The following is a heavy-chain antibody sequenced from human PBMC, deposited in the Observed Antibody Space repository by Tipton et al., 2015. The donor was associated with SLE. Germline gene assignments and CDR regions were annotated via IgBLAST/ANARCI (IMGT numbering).Heavy chain of an antibody. CDR2: INHTGST. D-gene: IGHD5-24*01. CDR1: GGSFSGYY. Sequence: TLSLTCAVHGGSFSGYYWNWIRQPPGKGLEWIGEINHTGSTKYNPSLKRRVTISIDTYKNQVSLKLNSVTAADTAVYYCARESDGLGPWGQGTLVTVSS. CDR3: ARESDGLGP. V-gene: IGHV4-34*01. J-gene: IGHJ5*02.